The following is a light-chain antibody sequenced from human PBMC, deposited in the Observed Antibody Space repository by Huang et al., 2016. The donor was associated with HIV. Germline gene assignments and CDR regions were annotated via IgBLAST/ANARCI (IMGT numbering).Light chain of an antibody. Sequence: AIRITQSPSSLSASTGDKVSITCRATQDINTYLACYQQKPGKPPSLLIYATSTLETGVPSRFSGSGSGTDFTLTITRLQSEDFATYYCQQYYSFPLTFGRGSQVEV. CDR3: QQYYSFPLT. CDR2: ATS. CDR1: QDINTY. V-gene: IGKV1-8*01. J-gene: IGKJ1*01.